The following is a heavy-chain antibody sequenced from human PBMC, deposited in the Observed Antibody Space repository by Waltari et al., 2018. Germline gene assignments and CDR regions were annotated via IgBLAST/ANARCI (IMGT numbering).Heavy chain of an antibody. CDR1: GASISSLNYY. CDR2: LYYGGST. Sequence: QLHLQESGPGLVKPSETLSLTCTVSGASISSLNYYWGWVRQPPGKGLEWIGMLYYGGSTYYNPSLQRRVNMSIDASKNQLSLSLTSVSAADTATYYCASFNAWNFDLDYWGQGTLVTVSS. D-gene: IGHD1-7*01. V-gene: IGHV4-39*01. J-gene: IGHJ4*02. CDR3: ASFNAWNFDLDY.